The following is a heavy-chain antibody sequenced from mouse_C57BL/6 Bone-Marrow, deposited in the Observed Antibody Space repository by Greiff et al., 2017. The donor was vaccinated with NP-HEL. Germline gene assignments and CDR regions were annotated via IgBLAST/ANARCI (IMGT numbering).Heavy chain of an antibody. CDR1: GYSITSGYY. Sequence: VQLKESGPGLVKPSQSLSLTCSVTGYSITSGYYWNWIRQFPGNKLEWMGYISYDGSNNYNPSLKNRISITRDTSKNQFFLKLNSVTTEDTATYYCAIYYGNYGAMDYWGQGTSVTVSS. CDR3: AIYYGNYGAMDY. J-gene: IGHJ4*01. D-gene: IGHD2-1*01. CDR2: ISYDGSN. V-gene: IGHV3-6*01.